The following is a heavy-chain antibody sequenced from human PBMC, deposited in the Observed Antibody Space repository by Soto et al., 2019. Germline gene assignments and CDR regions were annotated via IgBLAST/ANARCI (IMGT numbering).Heavy chain of an antibody. D-gene: IGHD5-18*01. J-gene: IGHJ4*02. CDR2: ISSGGDST. CDR3: AKKYSKDAPAFDY. Sequence: PGGSLRLSCAASGFTFSNTAMSWVRQAPGKGLEWVSAISSGGDSTFYADSVQGRFTISRVNSNNALYLQMHSLRVEDTALYYCAKKYSKDAPAFDYWGQGTLVTVSS. V-gene: IGHV3-23*01. CDR1: GFTFSNTA.